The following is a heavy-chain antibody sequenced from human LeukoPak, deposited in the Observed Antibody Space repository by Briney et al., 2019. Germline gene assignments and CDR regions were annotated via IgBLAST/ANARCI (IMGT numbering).Heavy chain of an antibody. J-gene: IGHJ4*02. D-gene: IGHD4/OR15-4a*01. CDR2: IDLEGSQR. CDR3: ARDVDYANPRHDY. V-gene: IGHV3-7*01. CDR1: GFTFFNYW. Sequence: GGSLRLSCAASGFTFFNYWMSWVRQAPGKGLEWVANIDLEGSQRFYVDSLKGRFTISRDNANNLVYLQMNSLRAEDTAVYYCARDVDYANPRHDYWGQGTLVTVSS.